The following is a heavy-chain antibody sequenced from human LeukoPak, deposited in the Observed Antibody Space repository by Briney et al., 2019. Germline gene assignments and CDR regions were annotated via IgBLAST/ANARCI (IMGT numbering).Heavy chain of an antibody. CDR2: ISNNGGYT. CDR1: GFTFSSPA. J-gene: IGHJ5*01. D-gene: IGHD6-19*01. Sequence: PGGSLRLSCAASGFTFSSPAMSWVRQAPGKGLEWVSAISNNGGYTYYADSVQGRFTISRDNSKSTLCLQMNSLRAEDTAVYYCARHCSSGWFDSWGQGTLVTVSS. V-gene: IGHV3-23*01. CDR3: ARHCSSGWFDS.